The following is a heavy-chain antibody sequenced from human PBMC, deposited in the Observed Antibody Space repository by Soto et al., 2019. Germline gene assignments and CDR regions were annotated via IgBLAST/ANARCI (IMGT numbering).Heavy chain of an antibody. Sequence: QVQLVQSGAEEKKPGASVKVSCKASGYTFTSYAMHWVRQAPGQRLEWMGWINAGNGNTKYSQKFQGRVTITRDTSASTAHMELSSLRSQDTAVYYCVRGESIAVAGIGWDYWGQGILVTVST. D-gene: IGHD6-19*01. CDR1: GYTFTSYA. CDR2: INAGNGNT. V-gene: IGHV1-3*05. CDR3: VRGESIAVAGIGWDY. J-gene: IGHJ4*02.